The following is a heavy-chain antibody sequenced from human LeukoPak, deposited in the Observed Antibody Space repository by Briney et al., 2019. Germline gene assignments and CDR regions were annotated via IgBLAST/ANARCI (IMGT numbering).Heavy chain of an antibody. CDR3: ARPPSRGYSSSFEY. Sequence: GESLKISCKGSGYSFPTFWIAWVRQMPGKGLEWMGIIYPDESNIRYSPSFQGQVTISADKSISTAYLQWSSLKASDTAMYYCARPPSRGYSSSFEYWGQGTLVTVSS. D-gene: IGHD2-2*03. CDR2: IYPDESNI. J-gene: IGHJ4*02. V-gene: IGHV5-51*01. CDR1: GYSFPTFW.